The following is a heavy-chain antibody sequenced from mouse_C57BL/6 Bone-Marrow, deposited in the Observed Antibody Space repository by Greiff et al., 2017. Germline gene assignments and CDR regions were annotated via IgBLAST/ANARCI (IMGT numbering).Heavy chain of an antibody. CDR3: ARGEATGYAIDY. CDR2: ISYDGSN. V-gene: IGHV3-6*01. J-gene: IGHJ4*01. Sequence: EVQLQQSGPGLVKPSQSLSLTCSVTGYSITSGYYWNWIRQFPGNKLEWMGYISYDGSNNYNPSLKNRISITRDTSKNQFFLKLNSVTTEDTATYYCARGEATGYAIDYWGQGTSVTVSS. D-gene: IGHD3-2*02. CDR1: GYSITSGYY.